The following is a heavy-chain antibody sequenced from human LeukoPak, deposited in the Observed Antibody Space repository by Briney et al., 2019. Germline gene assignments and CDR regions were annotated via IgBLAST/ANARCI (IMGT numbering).Heavy chain of an antibody. D-gene: IGHD3-10*01. Sequence: GGSLRLSCAASGFTFSSHSMNWVRQAPGKGLEWVPYITRSSTTYYAESLKGRFTISRDNAKNSLYLQMNSLRAEDTAIYYCVRVFYSGSGSDAFDIWGQGTMVTVSS. CDR3: VRVFYSGSGSDAFDI. CDR2: ITRSSTT. CDR1: GFTFSSHS. V-gene: IGHV3-48*01. J-gene: IGHJ3*02.